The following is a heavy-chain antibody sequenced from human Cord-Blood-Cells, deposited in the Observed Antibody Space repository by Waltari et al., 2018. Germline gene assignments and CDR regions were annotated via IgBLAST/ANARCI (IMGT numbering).Heavy chain of an antibody. CDR2: ISSSSSYI. J-gene: IGHJ3*02. CDR1: GFTFSSYI. V-gene: IGHV3-21*01. D-gene: IGHD7-27*01. CDR3: ARGLGIPDAFDI. Sequence: EVQLVVSGGGLVKPGGSLRLSCAASGFTFSSYILNVVRQAPGKGLEWVSSISSSSSYIYYADSVKGRFTISRDNAKNSLYLQMNSLRAEDTAVYYCARGLGIPDAFDIWGQGTMVTVSS.